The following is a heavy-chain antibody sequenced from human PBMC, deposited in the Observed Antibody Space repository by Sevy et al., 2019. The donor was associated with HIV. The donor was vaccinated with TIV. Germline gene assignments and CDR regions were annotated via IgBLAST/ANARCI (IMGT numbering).Heavy chain of an antibody. D-gene: IGHD2-2*01. CDR3: ARAGVDSTTRYDAFDI. Sequence: ASVKVFCKASGYTFTSYDINWVRQATGQGLEWMGWMNPNSGNTGYAQKFQGRVTMTRNTSISTAYMELSSLRSEDTAVYYCARAGVDSTTRYDAFDIRGQGTMVTVSS. CDR2: MNPNSGNT. V-gene: IGHV1-8*01. J-gene: IGHJ3*02. CDR1: GYTFTSYD.